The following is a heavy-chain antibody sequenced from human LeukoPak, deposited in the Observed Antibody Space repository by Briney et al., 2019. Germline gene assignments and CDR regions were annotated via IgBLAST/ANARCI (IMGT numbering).Heavy chain of an antibody. V-gene: IGHV3-11*04. J-gene: IGHJ4*02. Sequence: PGASLRPSCEPSGLCLSTYFISSISHDPGKGLEWVSYITNSGRSTKYADAVKGRFTMSRDNAKQSVYLEMTDLRAEDTAVYYCAREASGYYHVFDAWGQGTRVTVSS. CDR1: GLCLSTYF. CDR3: AREASGYYHVFDA. CDR2: ITNSGRST. D-gene: IGHD3-3*01.